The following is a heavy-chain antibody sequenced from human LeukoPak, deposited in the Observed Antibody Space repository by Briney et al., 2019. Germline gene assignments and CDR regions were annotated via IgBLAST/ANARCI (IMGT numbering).Heavy chain of an antibody. CDR3: ARVIDNFWSGPLKSKSWFDP. D-gene: IGHD3-3*01. CDR2: IIPIFGTA. J-gene: IGHJ5*02. CDR1: GGTFSSYA. V-gene: IGHV1-69*05. Sequence: GASVKVSCKASGGTFSSYAISCVRQAPGQGLEWMGRIIPIFGTANYAQKFQGRVTITTDESTSTAYMELSSLRSEDTAVYYCARVIDNFWSGPLKSKSWFDPWGQGTLVTVSS.